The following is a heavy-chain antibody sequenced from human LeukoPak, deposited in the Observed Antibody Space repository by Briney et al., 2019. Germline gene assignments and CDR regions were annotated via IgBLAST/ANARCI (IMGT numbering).Heavy chain of an antibody. J-gene: IGHJ4*02. D-gene: IGHD6-13*01. CDR1: GFTFRKYA. V-gene: IGHV3-64D*06. CDR3: VKDRSSSWSLYAY. CDR2: ISSNGGST. Sequence: GESLTLSCSASGFTFRKYAMHWVRPAPGKGLEYVSAISSNGGSTYYADSVKGRFTISRDNSNNTQYHQMNSLRGEDTAVYYCVKDRSSSWSLYAYGVQGTRTTVTA.